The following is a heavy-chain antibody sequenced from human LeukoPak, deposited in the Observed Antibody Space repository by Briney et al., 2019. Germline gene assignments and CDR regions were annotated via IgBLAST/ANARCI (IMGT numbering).Heavy chain of an antibody. D-gene: IGHD1-26*01. CDR3: AREFRKGWDWFDP. Sequence: KPSETLSLTCTVSGGSIRSGSYYWSWLRPPAGKGLEWIGRIHAGGSTNYNPSLKSRVTISADTSKNQFSLKLSSVTAADTAVYYCAREFRKGWDWFDPWGQGTLVTVSS. CDR1: GGSIRSGSYY. J-gene: IGHJ5*02. V-gene: IGHV4-61*02. CDR2: IHAGGST.